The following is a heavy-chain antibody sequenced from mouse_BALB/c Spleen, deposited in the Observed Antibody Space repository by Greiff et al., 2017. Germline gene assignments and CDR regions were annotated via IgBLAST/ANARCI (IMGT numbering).Heavy chain of an antibody. V-gene: IGHV3-1*02. CDR1: GYSITSGYS. Sequence: EVKLQESGPDLVKPSQSLSLTCTVTGYSITSGYSWHWIRQFPGNKLEWMGYIHYSGSTNYNPSLKSRISITRDTSKNQFFLQLNSVTTEDTATYYCARYYYGSRDRYWYFDVWGAGTTVTVSS. D-gene: IGHD1-1*01. CDR2: IHYSGST. J-gene: IGHJ1*01. CDR3: ARYYYGSRDRYWYFDV.